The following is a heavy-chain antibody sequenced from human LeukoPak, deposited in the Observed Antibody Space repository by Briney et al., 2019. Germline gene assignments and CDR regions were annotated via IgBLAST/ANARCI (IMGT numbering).Heavy chain of an antibody. CDR3: ARDPAAGGY. Sequence: GGSLRLSCAASGFTFSSYAMSWVRQAPGKGLEWVSVIYSGGSTYYADSVKGRFTISRHNSKNTLYLQMNSLRAEDTVVYYCARDPAAGGYWGQGTLVTVSS. D-gene: IGHD6-13*01. J-gene: IGHJ4*02. V-gene: IGHV3-53*04. CDR2: IYSGGST. CDR1: GFTFSSYA.